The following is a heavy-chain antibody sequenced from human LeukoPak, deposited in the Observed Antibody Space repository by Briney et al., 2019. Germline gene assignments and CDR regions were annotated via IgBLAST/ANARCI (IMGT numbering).Heavy chain of an antibody. J-gene: IGHJ4*02. V-gene: IGHV3-9*01. CDR3: AKDTGYGSGSYPSLDY. D-gene: IGHD3-10*01. CDR2: ISWNSGNI. CDR1: GFTFDDYA. Sequence: GGSLRLSCAASGFTFDDYAMHWVRQAPGKGLEWVSGISWNSGNIGYADSMKGRFTISRDNAKNSLYLQMNSLRAEDTALYYCAKDTGYGSGSYPSLDYWGQGTLVTVSS.